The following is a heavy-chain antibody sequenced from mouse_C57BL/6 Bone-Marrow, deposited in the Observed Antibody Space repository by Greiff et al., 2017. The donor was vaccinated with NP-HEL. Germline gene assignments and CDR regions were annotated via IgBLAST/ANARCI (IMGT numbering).Heavy chain of an antibody. Sequence: EVQLKESGGGLVQPGGSLKLSCAASGFTFSDYGMAWVRQAPRKGPEWVAFISNLAYSIYYADTVTGRFTISRENAKNTLYLEMSSLRSEDTAMYYCARRGYYGSSYYFDYWGQGTTLTVSS. J-gene: IGHJ2*01. CDR1: GFTFSDYG. CDR2: ISNLAYSI. V-gene: IGHV5-15*01. CDR3: ARRGYYGSSYYFDY. D-gene: IGHD1-1*01.